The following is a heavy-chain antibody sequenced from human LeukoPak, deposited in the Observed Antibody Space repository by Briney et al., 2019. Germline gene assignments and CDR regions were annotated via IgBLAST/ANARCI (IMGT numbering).Heavy chain of an antibody. CDR2: IRQDGSEK. CDR1: GFTFSSYW. D-gene: IGHD6-19*01. CDR3: ARVCQWLVRCFDY. Sequence: GGSLRLSCAASGFTFSSYWMSWVRQAPGKGLEWVANIRQDGSEKYYVDSVKGRFTISRDNAKNSLYLQMNSLRAEDTAVYYCARVCQWLVRCFDYWGQGTLVTVSS. J-gene: IGHJ4*02. V-gene: IGHV3-7*03.